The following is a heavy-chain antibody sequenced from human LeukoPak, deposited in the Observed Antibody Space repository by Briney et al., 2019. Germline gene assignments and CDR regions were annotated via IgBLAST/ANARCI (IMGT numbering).Heavy chain of an antibody. V-gene: IGHV4-4*07. Sequence: PSETLSLTCTVSGASISSHYWSWIRQSAGKGLEWIGRMYASGNTNYNPSLRSRIAMPVDMSKNQFSLKLSSVTAADTAIYYCARDSKSSHIWYFDLWGRGTLVTVSS. CDR3: ARDSKSSHIWYFDL. J-gene: IGHJ2*01. D-gene: IGHD6-6*01. CDR2: MYASGNT. CDR1: GASISSHY.